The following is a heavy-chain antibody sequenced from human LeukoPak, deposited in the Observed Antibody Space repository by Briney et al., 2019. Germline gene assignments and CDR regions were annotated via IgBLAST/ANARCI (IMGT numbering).Heavy chain of an antibody. CDR2: INGDGSGT. Sequence: PGGSLRLSCAASGFTFSTYWMHWVRQAPGKGLVWVSRINGDGSGTSYADSVKGRFTISRGNAKNTLYLEMNSLRAEDTAVYYCARDRNYAMDVWGQGTTVTVSS. CDR3: ARDRNYAMDV. J-gene: IGHJ6*02. D-gene: IGHD1-14*01. CDR1: GFTFSTYW. V-gene: IGHV3-74*01.